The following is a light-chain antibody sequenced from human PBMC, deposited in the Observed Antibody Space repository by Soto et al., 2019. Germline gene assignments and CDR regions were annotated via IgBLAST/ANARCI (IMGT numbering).Light chain of an antibody. V-gene: IGLV2-14*03. CDR3: SSYTSRSTLGV. CDR1: NSDIGGNNY. Sequence: QSALTQPASVSGSPGQSITISCTGTNSDIGGNNYVSWYQQHPGKAPKLMIYDVSNRPAGVSYRFSGSKSGNTASLTISGLQAEDEADYYCSSYTSRSTLGVFGGGTKLTVL. J-gene: IGLJ2*01. CDR2: DVS.